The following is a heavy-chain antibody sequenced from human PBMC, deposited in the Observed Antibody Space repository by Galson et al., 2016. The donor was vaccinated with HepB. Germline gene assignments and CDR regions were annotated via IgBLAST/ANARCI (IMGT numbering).Heavy chain of an antibody. CDR1: GFTFSDFA. V-gene: IGHV3-23*01. D-gene: IGHD1-26*01. CDR3: ASASGSNVHFDS. CDR2: ISGGGVTA. J-gene: IGHJ4*02. Sequence: SLRLSCAASGFTFSDFAMSWVRQAPGKGLEWVSGISGGGVTAYYAESVKGRFTISRDNSKNTLYLQMNSLRAEDTAVYYCASASGSNVHFDSWGQGTLVTVSS.